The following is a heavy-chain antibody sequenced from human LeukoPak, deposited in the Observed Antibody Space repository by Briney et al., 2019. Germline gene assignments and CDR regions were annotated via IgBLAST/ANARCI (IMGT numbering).Heavy chain of an antibody. V-gene: IGHV3-23*01. J-gene: IGHJ4*02. CDR3: AKTSPGLGELSLGY. CDR1: GFTFSSYA. D-gene: IGHD3-16*02. CDR2: ISGSGGST. Sequence: GGSLRLSCAASGFTFSSYAMSWVRQAPGKGLEWVSAISGSGGSTYYADSVKGRFTISRDDSKNTLYLQMNSLRAEDTAVYYCAKTSPGLGELSLGYWGQGTLVTVSS.